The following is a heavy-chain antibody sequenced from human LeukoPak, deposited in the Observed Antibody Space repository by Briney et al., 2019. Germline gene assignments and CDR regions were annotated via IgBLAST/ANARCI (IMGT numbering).Heavy chain of an antibody. Sequence: SETLSLTCTVSGGSISSTGYYWTWIRQPAGKGLEWIGHIDNSGSTNCNPSLKSRVTISVDTSKDQFSLNLTSVTAADTAVYYCARDCEFCDLLFYMNVWGKGTTVTVSS. CDR1: GGSISSTGYY. CDR2: IDNSGST. V-gene: IGHV4-61*09. D-gene: IGHD3-16*01. CDR3: ARDCEFCDLLFYMNV. J-gene: IGHJ6*03.